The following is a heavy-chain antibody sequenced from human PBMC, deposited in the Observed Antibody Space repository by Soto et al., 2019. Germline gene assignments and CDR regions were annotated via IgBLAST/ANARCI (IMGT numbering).Heavy chain of an antibody. CDR1: GDSFNDYY. CDR2: INPNGGVT. V-gene: IGHV1-2*04. CDR3: ARESGGATATLDYYYFYMVV. Sequence: QVPLVQSGAEVRKPGASVTVSCRSSGDSFNDYYIHWVRQAPGQGFEWMGWINPNGGVTKYAQKFQGWVSMTRDTSIRTVYMQLRRLRSDDTAVYYCARESGGATATLDYYYFYMVVWGTGTTVTVSS. J-gene: IGHJ6*03. D-gene: IGHD5-12*01.